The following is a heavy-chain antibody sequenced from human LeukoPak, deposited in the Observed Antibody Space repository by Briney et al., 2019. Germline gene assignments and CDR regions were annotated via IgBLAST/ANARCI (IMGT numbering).Heavy chain of an antibody. Sequence: SETLSLTCAVSGGSISSSNWWSGVRQPPGKGLEWIGGIYHSGSTNYNPSLKSRVTISVDKAKNQFSLKLSSVTAADTAVYYCARQDDYGSGSPPRWGQGTLVTVSS. J-gene: IGHJ4*02. D-gene: IGHD3-10*01. CDR2: IYHSGST. V-gene: IGHV4-4*02. CDR3: ARQDDYGSGSPPR. CDR1: GGSISSSNW.